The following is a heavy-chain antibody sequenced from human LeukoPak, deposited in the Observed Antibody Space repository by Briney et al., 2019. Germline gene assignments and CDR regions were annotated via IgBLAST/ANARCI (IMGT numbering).Heavy chain of an antibody. V-gene: IGHV1-69*13. J-gene: IGHJ6*04. CDR2: IIPIFGTA. CDR1: GGTFSSYA. D-gene: IGHD3-10*01. CDR3: ARGSGSIWYYYYGMDV. Sequence: ASVKVSCKASGGTFSSYAISWVRRAPGQGLEWMGGIIPIFGTANYAQKFQGRVTITAGESTSTDYMELSSLRSEDTAVYYCARGSGSIWYYYYGMDVWGKGTTVTVSS.